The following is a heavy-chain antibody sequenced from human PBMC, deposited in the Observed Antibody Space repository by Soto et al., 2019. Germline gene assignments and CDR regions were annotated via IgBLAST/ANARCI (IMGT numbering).Heavy chain of an antibody. D-gene: IGHD1-1*01. CDR3: ARRRYGDY. CDR1: GYAFTTYG. V-gene: IGHV1-18*01. Sequence: QVHLVQSGAEVKKPGASVKVSCQGSGYAFTTYGITWVRQAPGQGLAWMGWISAHNGNTNYAQKLQGRVTVTRDTSTSTAYMELRSLRYDDTAVYYCARRRYGDYWGQGALVTVSS. CDR2: ISAHNGNT. J-gene: IGHJ4*02.